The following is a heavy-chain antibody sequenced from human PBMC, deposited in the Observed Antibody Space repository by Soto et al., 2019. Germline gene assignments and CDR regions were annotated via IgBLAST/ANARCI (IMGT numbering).Heavy chain of an antibody. CDR2: IANDGRDK. Sequence: QVQLVESGGGVVQPGRSLRLSCAASGFSFSTYAMHWVRQAPGKGPEWLAVIANDGRDKYYADSVKGRFTVSRDTSKNTLYLQMNTLRPEDTAVYYCAKDTDGDYGADYWGQGTLVTVSS. D-gene: IGHD4-17*01. V-gene: IGHV3-30*18. CDR3: AKDTDGDYGADY. CDR1: GFSFSTYA. J-gene: IGHJ4*02.